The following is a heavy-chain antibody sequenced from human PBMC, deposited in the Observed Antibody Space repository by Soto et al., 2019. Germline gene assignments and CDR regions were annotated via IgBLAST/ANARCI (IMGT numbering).Heavy chain of an antibody. CDR1: GGSISSSNW. Sequence: PSETLSLTCAVSGGSISSSNWWSWVRQPPGKGLEWIGEIYHSGSTYYNPSLKSRVTISVDTSKNQFSLKLSSVTAADTAVYYCARHCSGGSCIDYWGQGTLVTVSS. J-gene: IGHJ4*02. D-gene: IGHD2-15*01. CDR3: ARHCSGGSCIDY. V-gene: IGHV4-4*02. CDR2: IYHSGST.